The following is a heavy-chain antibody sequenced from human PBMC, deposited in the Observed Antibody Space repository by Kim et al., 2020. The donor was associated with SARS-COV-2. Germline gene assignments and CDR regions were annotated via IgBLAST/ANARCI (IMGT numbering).Heavy chain of an antibody. CDR2: INHSGST. V-gene: IGHV4-34*01. J-gene: IGHJ4*02. CDR1: GGSFSGYY. D-gene: IGHD2-15*01. Sequence: SETLSLTCAVYGGSFSGYYWSWIRQPPGKGLEWIGEINHSGSTNYNPSLKSRVTISVDTSKNQFSLKLSSVTAADTAVYYCARYGGICSGGSCYSRSAGVRRALDYWGQGTLVTVSS. CDR3: ARYGGICSGGSCYSRSAGVRRALDY.